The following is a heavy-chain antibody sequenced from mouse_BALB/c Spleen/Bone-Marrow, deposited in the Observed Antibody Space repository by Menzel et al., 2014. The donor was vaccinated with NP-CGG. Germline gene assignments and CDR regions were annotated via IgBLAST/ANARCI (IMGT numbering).Heavy chain of an antibody. V-gene: IGHV14-3*02. J-gene: IGHJ3*01. Sequence: EVQLVESGAELVKPGASVKLSCTASGFNIKDTYMHWVKQRPEQGLEWIGRIDPANGNTKYDPKFQGKATITADTSSNTAYLQLSSLTSKDTAVYYCAMYYYGSSLFAYWGQGTLVTVSA. D-gene: IGHD1-1*01. CDR2: IDPANGNT. CDR3: AMYYYGSSLFAY. CDR1: GFNIKDTY.